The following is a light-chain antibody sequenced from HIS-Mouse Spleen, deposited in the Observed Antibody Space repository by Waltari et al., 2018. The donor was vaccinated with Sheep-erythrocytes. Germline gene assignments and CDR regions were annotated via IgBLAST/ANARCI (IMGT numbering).Light chain of an antibody. J-gene: IGKJ4*01. Sequence: DIQMTQSPSSLSASVGDRVTITCQASQDISNYLNWYQQKPGKATKLLIYDASNLETGVPSRFSGSGSGTDFTSTISILQPEDIATYYCQQYDNLLTVGGGTNVEIK. CDR3: QQYDNLLT. V-gene: IGKV1-33*01. CDR1: QDISNY. CDR2: DAS.